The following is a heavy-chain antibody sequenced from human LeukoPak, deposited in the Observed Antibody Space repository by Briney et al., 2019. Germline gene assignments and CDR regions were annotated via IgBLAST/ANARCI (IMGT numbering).Heavy chain of an antibody. D-gene: IGHD4-17*01. CDR3: ARDRYGDYVGSGSNWFDP. J-gene: IGHJ5*02. V-gene: IGHV1-69*04. CDR2: IIPILGIA. Sequence: GASVKVSCKASGYTFTGYYMHWVRQAPGQGLEWMGRIIPILGIANYAQKFQGRVTITADKSTSTAYMELSSLRSEDTAVYYCARDRYGDYVGSGSNWFDPWGQGTLVTVSS. CDR1: GYTFTGYY.